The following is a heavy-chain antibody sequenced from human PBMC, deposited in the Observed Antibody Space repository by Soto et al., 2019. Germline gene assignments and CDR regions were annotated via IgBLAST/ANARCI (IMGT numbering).Heavy chain of an antibody. CDR1: GYTFSNYD. D-gene: IGHD2-8*02. Sequence: ASVKVSCKTSGYTFSNYDFSWVRQAAGQGLEWMGWVSNKNGVTNYAEKFRDRVTMTTDTSTNTIYMELRSLRSDDTAVYFCARERLNTGSYGFDHWGQGTQVTVSS. CDR3: ARERLNTGSYGFDH. CDR2: VSNKNGVT. V-gene: IGHV1-18*04. J-gene: IGHJ4*02.